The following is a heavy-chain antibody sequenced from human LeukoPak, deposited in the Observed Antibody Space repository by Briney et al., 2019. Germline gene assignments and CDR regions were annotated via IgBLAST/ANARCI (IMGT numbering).Heavy chain of an antibody. CDR2: IRSKDYGGTT. D-gene: IGHD6-6*01. CDR1: GFTFGDYA. Sequence: PGGSLRLSCRASGFTFGDYAMSWFRQAPGKGLEWVGFIRSKDYGGTTDYAASVKGRFSMSRDDSQNTVYMQMYSLKTEDSAVYYCTTDGGIGPRPIFDYWGQGTLLTVSS. J-gene: IGHJ4*02. CDR3: TTDGGIGPRPIFDY. V-gene: IGHV3-49*03.